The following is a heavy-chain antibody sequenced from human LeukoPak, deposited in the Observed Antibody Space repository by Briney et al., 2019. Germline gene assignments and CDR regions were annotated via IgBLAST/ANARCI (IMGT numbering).Heavy chain of an antibody. CDR1: GFTFSSYG. CDR2: ISYDGSNK. J-gene: IGHJ4*02. D-gene: IGHD3-9*01. CDR3: AKGGVYDTVPWDFDY. V-gene: IGHV3-30*18. Sequence: GRSLRLSCAASGFTFSSYGMHWVRQAPGKGLEWVAVISYDGSNKYYADSVKGRFTISRDNSKSTLYLQMNSLRAEDTAVYYCAKGGVYDTVPWDFDYWGQGTLVTVPS.